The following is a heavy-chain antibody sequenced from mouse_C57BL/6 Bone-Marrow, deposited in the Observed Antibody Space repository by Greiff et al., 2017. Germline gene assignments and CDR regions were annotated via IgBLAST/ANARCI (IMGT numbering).Heavy chain of an antibody. CDR2: INPNYGTT. CDR1: GYSFTDYN. D-gene: IGHD2-4*01. CDR3: ERSYDYEYAMDY. J-gene: IGHJ4*01. Sequence: EVQLQQSGPELVKPGASVKISCKASGYSFTDYNMNWVKQSNGKSLEWIGVINPNYGTTSYNQKIKGKATLTVDQSSSTAYMQLNSLTSEDSEVYYSERSYDYEYAMDYWGQGTSVTVSS. V-gene: IGHV1-39*01.